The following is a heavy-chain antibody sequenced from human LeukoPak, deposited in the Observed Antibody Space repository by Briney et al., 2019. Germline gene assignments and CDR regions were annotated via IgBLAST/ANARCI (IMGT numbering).Heavy chain of an antibody. D-gene: IGHD3-22*01. CDR1: GFTFSSYS. V-gene: IGHV3-21*01. Sequence: PGGSLRLSCAASGFTFSSYSMNWVRQAPGKGLEWVSSISSSSSYIYYADSVKGRFTISRDNVKNSLYLQMNSLRAEDTAVYYCARDAYYYDSSGSYWGQGTLVTVSS. J-gene: IGHJ4*02. CDR2: ISSSSSYI. CDR3: ARDAYYYDSSGSY.